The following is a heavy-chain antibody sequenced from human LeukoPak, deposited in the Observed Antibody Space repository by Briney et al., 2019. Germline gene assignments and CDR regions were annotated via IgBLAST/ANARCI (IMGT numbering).Heavy chain of an antibody. CDR1: GGSFSGYY. CDR3: ARAKGSGSYFNWFDP. V-gene: IGHV4-34*01. CDR2: INHSGST. J-gene: IGHJ5*02. D-gene: IGHD3-10*01. Sequence: SETLSLTCAVYGGSFSGYYWSWIRQPPGKGLEWIGEINHSGSTNYNPSLKSRVTISVDTSKNQFSLKLSSVTAADTAVYYCARAKGSGSYFNWFDPGAREPWSPSPQ.